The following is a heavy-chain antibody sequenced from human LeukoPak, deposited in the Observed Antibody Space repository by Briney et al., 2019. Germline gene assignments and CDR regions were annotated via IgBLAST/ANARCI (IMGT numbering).Heavy chain of an antibody. V-gene: IGHV4-59*01. CDR2: IYYSGST. CDR1: GGSISSYY. Sequence: PSETLSLTCTVSGGSISSYYWSWIRQPPGKGLEWIGYIYYSGSTNYNPSLKSRVTISVDTSKNQFSLKLSSVTAADTAVYYCARESPTWIYYDSSGYFDYWGQGTLVTVSS. D-gene: IGHD3-22*01. J-gene: IGHJ4*02. CDR3: ARESPTWIYYDSSGYFDY.